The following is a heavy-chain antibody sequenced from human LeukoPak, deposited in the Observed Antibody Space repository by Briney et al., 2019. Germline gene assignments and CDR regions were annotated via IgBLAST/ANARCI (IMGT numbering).Heavy chain of an antibody. D-gene: IGHD1-26*01. J-gene: IGHJ4*02. CDR1: GFTFSSYW. Sequence: GGSLRLSCAASGFTFSSYWMHWVRQTPGKGLVWVSRINSDGSSTSYADSVKGRFSISRDNAKNTLYLQMNSLRAEDTAVYYCACTLGAKYYFDYWGQGTLVTVSS. CDR2: INSDGSST. CDR3: ACTLGAKYYFDY. V-gene: IGHV3-74*01.